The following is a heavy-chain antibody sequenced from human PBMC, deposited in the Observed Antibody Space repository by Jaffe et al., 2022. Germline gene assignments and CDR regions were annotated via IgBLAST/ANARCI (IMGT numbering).Heavy chain of an antibody. CDR2: TGQSGTEK. CDR3: ARDPEQGAFDI. V-gene: IGHV3-7*01. CDR1: GFSFSSSW. J-gene: IGHJ3*02. D-gene: IGHD1-1*01. Sequence: EVQLVESGGGLVQPGGSLRLTCAASGFSFSSSWMTWVRQTPGKGLERVATTGQSGTEKYYMDSVRGRFTISRDNAKNSLYLEMNSLRADDTAVYYCARDPEQGAFDIWGQGTMVTVS.